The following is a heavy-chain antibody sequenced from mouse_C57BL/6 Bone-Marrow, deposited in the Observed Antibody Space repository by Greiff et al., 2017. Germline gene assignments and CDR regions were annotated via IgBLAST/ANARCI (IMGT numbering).Heavy chain of an antibody. D-gene: IGHD2-4*01. Sequence: EVMLVESGGGLVKPGGSLKLSCAASGFTFSDYGMHWVRQAPEKGLEWVAYISSGSSTIYYADTVKGRFTISRDNAKNTLFLQMTSLRSEDTAMYYCARHGDYDRDYAMDYWGQGTSVTVSS. CDR1: GFTFSDYG. J-gene: IGHJ4*01. CDR3: ARHGDYDRDYAMDY. V-gene: IGHV5-17*01. CDR2: ISSGSSTI.